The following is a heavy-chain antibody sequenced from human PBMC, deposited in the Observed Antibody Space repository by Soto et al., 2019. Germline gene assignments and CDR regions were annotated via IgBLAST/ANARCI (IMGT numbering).Heavy chain of an antibody. D-gene: IGHD2-21*02. CDR3: AKSNNCGGDCYTYYFDY. V-gene: IGHV3-23*01. Sequence: GGSLRLSCAASGFTFSSYAMSWVRQAPGKGLEWVSAISGSGGSTYYADSVKGRFTISRDNSKNTLYLQMNSLRAEDTAVYYCAKSNNCGGDCYTYYFDYWGQGTLVTVSS. CDR1: GFTFSSYA. CDR2: ISGSGGST. J-gene: IGHJ4*02.